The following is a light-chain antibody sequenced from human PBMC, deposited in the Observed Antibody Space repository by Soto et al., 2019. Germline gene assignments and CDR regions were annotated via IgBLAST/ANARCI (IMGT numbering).Light chain of an antibody. CDR3: GSYTTSATCV. CDR1: SSDIDAYNY. J-gene: IGLJ1*01. Sequence: QSALTQPGSVSGSPGQSITISCTGASSDIDAYNYVSWYQQHPGKAPKLMIYDVSNRPSGISNRFSGSKSGNTASLTISGLQAEDEADYYCGSYTTSATCVYGNGTKVTVL. V-gene: IGLV2-14*01. CDR2: DVS.